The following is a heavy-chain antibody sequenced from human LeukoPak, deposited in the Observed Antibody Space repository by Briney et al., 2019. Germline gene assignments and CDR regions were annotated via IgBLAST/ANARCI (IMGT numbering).Heavy chain of an antibody. CDR3: ARGYSSGWYDSFFGY. D-gene: IGHD6-19*01. CDR2: INSDGSEG. V-gene: IGHV3-7*03. CDR1: GFTFSGFW. Sequence: GGSLRLSCAVSGFTFSGFWMSWSRQAPGKGLEWVASINSDGSEGYYADVVKGRFTISRDNAKNSLYLQINSLRAEDTAVYYCARGYSSGWYDSFFGYWGQGTLVTVSS. J-gene: IGHJ4*02.